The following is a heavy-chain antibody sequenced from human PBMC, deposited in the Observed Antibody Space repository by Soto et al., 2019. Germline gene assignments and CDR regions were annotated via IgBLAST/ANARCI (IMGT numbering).Heavy chain of an antibody. CDR1: GGSISDDSY. CDR3: ARDEYQLLSSVSRFDS. D-gene: IGHD2-2*01. V-gene: IGHV4-30-4*01. CDR2: IYHTGNT. J-gene: IGHJ5*01. Sequence: SETLSLTCTVSGGSISDDSYWSWIRQTPGKGLEWIGYIYHTGNTYYNPSLRSRVSISVDKSKSQFSLKLISVTAADTAVYFCARDEYQLLSSVSRFDSWGQGTLVTVSS.